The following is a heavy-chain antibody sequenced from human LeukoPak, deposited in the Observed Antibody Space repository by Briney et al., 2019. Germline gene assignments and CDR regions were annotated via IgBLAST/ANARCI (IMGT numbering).Heavy chain of an antibody. J-gene: IGHJ4*02. Sequence: GASVKVSCKTSGGTFSSYAISWVRQDTGQGLEWMGGIIPLFGTAIYAQKFQGRVTITADESTSTAYMELSSLRSEDTAVYYCKVATIRLGDDYWGQGTLVTVSS. CDR1: GGTFSSYA. CDR2: IIPLFGTA. V-gene: IGHV1-69*13. D-gene: IGHD5-24*01. CDR3: KVATIRLGDDY.